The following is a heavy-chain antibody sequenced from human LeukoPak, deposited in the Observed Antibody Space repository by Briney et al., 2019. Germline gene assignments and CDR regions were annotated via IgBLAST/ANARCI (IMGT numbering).Heavy chain of an antibody. J-gene: IGHJ4*02. CDR1: GFTFSSYG. Sequence: GGSLRLSCAASGFTFSSYGMHWVRQAPGKGLEWVVVIWYDGSNKYYADSVKGRFTISRDNSKNTLYLQMNSLRAEDTAVYYCARTGYSSNSLDYWGQGTQVTVSS. CDR2: IWYDGSNK. CDR3: ARTGYSSNSLDY. V-gene: IGHV3-33*01. D-gene: IGHD6-19*01.